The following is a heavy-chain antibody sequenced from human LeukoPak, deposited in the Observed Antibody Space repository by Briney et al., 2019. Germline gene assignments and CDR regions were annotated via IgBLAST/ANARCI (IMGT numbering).Heavy chain of an antibody. D-gene: IGHD4-17*01. CDR3: ARCGAAVTTHFSH. J-gene: IGHJ4*02. V-gene: IGHV1-18*01. Sequence: GASVKVSCKASGYSFSIYGITWARQAPGQGLEYLGWISASDGTTNYAQKVQDRVTMTTDTSTSTAYLELGSLRSEDTAVYYCARCGAAVTTHFSHWGQGTLVTVSS. CDR1: GYSFSIYG. CDR2: ISASDGTT.